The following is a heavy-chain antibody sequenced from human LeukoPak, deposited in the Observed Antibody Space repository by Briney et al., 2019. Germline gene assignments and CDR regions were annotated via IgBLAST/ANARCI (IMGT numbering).Heavy chain of an antibody. CDR1: GFTLTGYY. V-gene: IGHV1-2*02. D-gene: IGHD2-2*01. CDR2: IKPNSGDT. CDR3: VRADSVPAGDYHYWYMDV. J-gene: IGHJ6*03. Sequence: ASVTVSCKASGFTLTGYYMHWVRQDPRQGLQWMGWIKPNSGDTDYAQKFQGGVTMTRDTSISTVYMELSSLRSDDAAVYYCVRADSVPAGDYHYWYMDVWGKGTTVTVSS.